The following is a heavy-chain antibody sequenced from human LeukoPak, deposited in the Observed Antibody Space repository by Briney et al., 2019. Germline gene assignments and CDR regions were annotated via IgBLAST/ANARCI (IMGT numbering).Heavy chain of an antibody. Sequence: GGSLRLSCAASGFTFNSYAMSWVRQAPGKGLEWVSAISGSGDYTYYADSVKGRVTISRDNSKNTLYLQMSSLRAEDTAVYYCARDQPYSGSYFDYWGQGTLVTVSS. CDR3: ARDQPYSGSYFDY. CDR2: ISGSGDYT. D-gene: IGHD1-26*01. CDR1: GFTFNSYA. J-gene: IGHJ4*02. V-gene: IGHV3-23*01.